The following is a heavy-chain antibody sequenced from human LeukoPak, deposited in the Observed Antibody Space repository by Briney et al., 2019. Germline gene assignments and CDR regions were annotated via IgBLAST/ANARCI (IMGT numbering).Heavy chain of an antibody. CDR2: ISSNGGST. V-gene: IGHV3-64*01. CDR1: GXIFSSYA. CDR3: VSPDY. J-gene: IGHJ4*02. Sequence: GGSLRLSCAASGXIFSSYAVHWVRQAPGRGLEYVSAISSNGGSTYYANSVKGRFNISRDNSKNTLYLQMGSLRAEDMAVYYCVSPDYWGQGTLVTVSS.